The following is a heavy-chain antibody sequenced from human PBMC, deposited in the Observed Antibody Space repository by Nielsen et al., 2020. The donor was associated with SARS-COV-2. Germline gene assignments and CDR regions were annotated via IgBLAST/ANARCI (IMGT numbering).Heavy chain of an antibody. J-gene: IGHJ6*02. V-gene: IGHV3-72*01. CDR2: TRNKANSYTT. Sequence: GGSLRLSCAASGFTFSDHYMDWVRQAPGKGLEWVGRTRNKANSYTTEYAASVKGRFTISRDDSKNSLYLQMNSLKTEDTAVYYCARAGIYGSGSYYNLYGMDVWGQGTTVTVSS. CDR3: ARAGIYGSGSYYNLYGMDV. D-gene: IGHD3-10*01. CDR1: GFTFSDHY.